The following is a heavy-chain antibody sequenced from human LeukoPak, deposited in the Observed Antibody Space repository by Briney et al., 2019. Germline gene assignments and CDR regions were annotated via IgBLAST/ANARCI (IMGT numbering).Heavy chain of an antibody. D-gene: IGHD2-2*01. Sequence: ASVKVSCKASGYTFTSYGISWVRQAPGQGLEWMGWISAYNGNTNYAQKLQGRGTMTTDTSTSTAYMELRSLRSDDTAVYYCARDPRYCSSTSCYGWWFDPWGQGTLVTVSS. CDR1: GYTFTSYG. J-gene: IGHJ5*02. V-gene: IGHV1-18*01. CDR3: ARDPRYCSSTSCYGWWFDP. CDR2: ISAYNGNT.